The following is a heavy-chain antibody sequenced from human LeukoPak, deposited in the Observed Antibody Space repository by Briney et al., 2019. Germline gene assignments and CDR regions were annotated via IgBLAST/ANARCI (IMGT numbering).Heavy chain of an antibody. CDR1: GFSFSSYE. CDR2: ISSSCFNI. D-gene: IGHD3-3*01. J-gene: IGHJ4*02. Sequence: LSCAAXGFSFSSYEXMWVRQARGKGVEGISYISSSCFNIYYAHSVKRRFTISRDNANNSLYLQMHSLRVDDTAFYYCARANTIFGVEPDYYFDYWGQGTLLSVSS. CDR3: ARANTIFGVEPDYYFDY. V-gene: IGHV3-48*03.